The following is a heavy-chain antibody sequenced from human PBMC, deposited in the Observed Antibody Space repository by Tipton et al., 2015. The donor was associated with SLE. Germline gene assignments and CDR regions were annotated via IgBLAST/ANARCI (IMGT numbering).Heavy chain of an antibody. Sequence: TLSLTCTVPGGSISSSSYYWGWIRQPPGKGLEWIGSIYYSGSTYYNPSLKSRVTISVDTSKNQFSLKLSSVTAADTAVYYCARVHLGSGRAAAGDYWGQGTLVTVSS. J-gene: IGHJ4*02. V-gene: IGHV4-39*07. CDR2: IYYSGST. D-gene: IGHD6-13*01. CDR1: GGSISSSSYY. CDR3: ARVHLGSGRAAAGDY.